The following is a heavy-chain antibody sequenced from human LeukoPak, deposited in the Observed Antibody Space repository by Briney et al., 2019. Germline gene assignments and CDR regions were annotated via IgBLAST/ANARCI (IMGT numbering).Heavy chain of an antibody. V-gene: IGHV4-39*01. CDR1: GGSISRSSYY. CDR3: AGLGSVGLSYYDSCGFLPSDY. Sequence: PSETLSLTCTVSGGSISRSSYYWGWIRQPPGKGLEWIGSIYYSGSTYYNPSLKSRVTISVDTSKNQFSLKLSSVTAADTAVYYCAGLGSVGLSYYDSCGFLPSDYWGQGTLVTVSS. CDR2: IYYSGST. J-gene: IGHJ4*02. D-gene: IGHD3-22*01.